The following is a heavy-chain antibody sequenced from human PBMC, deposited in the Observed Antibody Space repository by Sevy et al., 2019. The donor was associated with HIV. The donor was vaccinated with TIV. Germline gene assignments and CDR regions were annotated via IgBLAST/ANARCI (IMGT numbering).Heavy chain of an antibody. D-gene: IGHD3-22*01. V-gene: IGHV3-11*01. CDR3: ARDYSSYDPQKNYYYYGMDV. CDR1: GFTFSDYY. J-gene: IGHJ6*02. Sequence: GGSLRLSCAASGFTFSDYYMSWIRQAPGKGLEWVSYISSSGSTIYYADSVKGRFTISRDNAKNSLYLQMNGLRAEETAVYYCARDYSSYDPQKNYYYYGMDVWGQGTTVTVSS. CDR2: ISSSGSTI.